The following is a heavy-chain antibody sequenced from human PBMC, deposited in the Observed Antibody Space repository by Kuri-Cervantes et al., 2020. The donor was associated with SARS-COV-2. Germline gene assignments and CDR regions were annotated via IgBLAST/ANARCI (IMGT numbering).Heavy chain of an antibody. CDR3: AKSPRVAGTTDWHFDL. CDR1: GFTFSSYA. V-gene: IGHV3-48*01. CDR2: FGSKDRTI. J-gene: IGHJ2*01. Sequence: GESLKISCAASGFTFSSYALYWVRQASGKGLEWVSYFGSKDRTIHYLDSVKGRFTISRDNAKNSLYLQMNSLRAEDTAVYYCAKSPRVAGTTDWHFDLWGRGTLVTVSS. D-gene: IGHD6-19*01.